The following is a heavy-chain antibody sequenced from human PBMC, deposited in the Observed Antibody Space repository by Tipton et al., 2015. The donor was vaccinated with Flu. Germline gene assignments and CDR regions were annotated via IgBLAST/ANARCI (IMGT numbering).Heavy chain of an antibody. CDR1: GAFISRHY. CDR3: ARRTFSNYVSEPKNWFDL. V-gene: IGHV4-4*08. Sequence: TLSLTCNVSGAFISRHYWSWIRQPPGKGLEWIGNICPGSPYYNPSLRSRVTMSIARSNVQFSLRLTSVTAADTAVYFCARRTFSNYVSEPKNWFDLWGQGTLVTVSS. D-gene: IGHD4-11*01. CDR2: ICPGSP. J-gene: IGHJ5*02.